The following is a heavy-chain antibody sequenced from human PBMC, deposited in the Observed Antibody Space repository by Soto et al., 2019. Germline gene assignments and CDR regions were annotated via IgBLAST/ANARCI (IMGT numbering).Heavy chain of an antibody. D-gene: IGHD2-15*01. CDR1: GLTLSNAW. V-gene: IGHV3-15*07. CDR2: IKTKSEGGPT. J-gene: IGHJ6*02. Sequence: PGGSLRLSCAAAGLTLSNAWMNWVRQAPGKGLEWVGRIKTKSEGGPTDYAAAVKGRFTVSRDDSKNTLYLQMNSLKTEDTAVYYCTTGSVEGVWGQGTTVTVSS. CDR3: TTGSVEGV.